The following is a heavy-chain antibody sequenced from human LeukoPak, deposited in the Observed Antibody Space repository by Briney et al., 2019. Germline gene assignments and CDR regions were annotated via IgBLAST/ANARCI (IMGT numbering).Heavy chain of an antibody. V-gene: IGHV4-59*01. Sequence: PSETLSLTCNVTGGSISAYYWSWIRQPPGKGLELIGYIYYTGSTCHNPSLQSRVTMSLDASKNQFSLELNSVTPADTAVYYCARGGNYWPQWWFDPWGRGTLVSVSS. CDR2: IYYTGST. J-gene: IGHJ5*02. CDR1: GGSISAYY. CDR3: ARGGNYWPQWWFDP. D-gene: IGHD1-26*01.